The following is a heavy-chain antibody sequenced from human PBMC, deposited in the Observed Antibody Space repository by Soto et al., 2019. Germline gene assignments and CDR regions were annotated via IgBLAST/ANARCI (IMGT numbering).Heavy chain of an antibody. CDR2: ISYDGSNK. J-gene: IGHJ6*02. D-gene: IGHD2-2*01. Sequence: QVQLVESGGGVVQPGRSLRLSCAASGFTFSSYAMHWVRQAPGKGLEWVAVISYDGSNKYYADSVKGRFTISRDNSKNALDLQMNSLRAEDTAVYYCARGGIVLVPAANDGMDVWGQGTTVTVSS. CDR3: ARGGIVLVPAANDGMDV. V-gene: IGHV3-30-3*01. CDR1: GFTFSSYA.